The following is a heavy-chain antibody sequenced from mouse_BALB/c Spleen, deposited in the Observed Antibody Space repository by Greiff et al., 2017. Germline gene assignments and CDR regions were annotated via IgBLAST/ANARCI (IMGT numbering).Heavy chain of an antibody. CDR1: GFTFSSFG. CDR3: ARGDPDYYAMDY. V-gene: IGHV5-17*02. Sequence: EVQLVESGGGLVQPGGSRKLSCAASGFTFSSFGMHWVRQAPEKGLEWVAYISSGSSTIYYADTVKGRFTISRDNPKNTLFLQMTSLRSEDTAMYYCARGDPDYYAMDYWGQGTSVTVSS. CDR2: ISSGSSTI. J-gene: IGHJ4*01.